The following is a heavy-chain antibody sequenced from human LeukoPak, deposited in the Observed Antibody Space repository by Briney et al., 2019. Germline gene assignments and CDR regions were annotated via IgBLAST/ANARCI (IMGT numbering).Heavy chain of an antibody. CDR1: GGFISSSSYY. J-gene: IGHJ4*02. Sequence: PSETLSLTCTVSGGFISSSSYYWGWIRQPPGKGLEWIGSIYYSGSTYYNPSLKSRVTISVDTSKNQFSLKLSSVTAADTAVYYCARISILYSGSYSFDYWGQGTLVTVSS. CDR2: IYYSGST. V-gene: IGHV4-39*07. CDR3: ARISILYSGSYSFDY. D-gene: IGHD1-26*01.